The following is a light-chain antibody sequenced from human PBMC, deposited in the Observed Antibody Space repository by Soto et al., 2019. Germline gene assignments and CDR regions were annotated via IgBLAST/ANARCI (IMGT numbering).Light chain of an antibody. V-gene: IGKV3-15*01. CDR1: QSVNTN. CDR3: QQYNAWWT. CDR2: GAS. Sequence: EVVMTQSPATLSVSPGERATLSCRASQSVNTNLAWYQQKPAQTPRLLIYGASTRATGISARFIGSGSGTEFTLTISSLQSEDFAVYYCQQYNAWWTFGQGTKVEI. J-gene: IGKJ1*01.